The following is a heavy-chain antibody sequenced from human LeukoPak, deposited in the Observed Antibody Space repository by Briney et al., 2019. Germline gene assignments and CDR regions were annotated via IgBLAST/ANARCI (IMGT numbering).Heavy chain of an antibody. Sequence: PGGSLRLSCAASGFTFSSYAMSWVRQAPGKGLEWVSVISGSGDTTYYADSVKGRFTISRSNSKNTLYLQMNSLRAEDTAVYHCAKVVGVLSYSSGSYFDYWGQGTLVTVSS. CDR1: GFTFSSYA. CDR3: AKVVGVLSYSSGSYFDY. V-gene: IGHV3-23*01. D-gene: IGHD6-19*01. CDR2: ISGSGDTT. J-gene: IGHJ4*02.